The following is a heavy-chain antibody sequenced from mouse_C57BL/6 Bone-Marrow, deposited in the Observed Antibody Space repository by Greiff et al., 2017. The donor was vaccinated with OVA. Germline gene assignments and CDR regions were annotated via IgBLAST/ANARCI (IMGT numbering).Heavy chain of an antibody. CDR2: IYPRSGNT. CDR1: GYTFTSYG. Sequence: QVQLQQSGAELARPGASVKLSCKASGYTFTSYGISWVKQRTGQGLEWIGEIYPRSGNTYYTETFKGKATLTADKSSSTAYMELRSLTSEDAAVYVCARWGRRQLRLREEYWGQGTSVTVAS. D-gene: IGHD3-2*02. CDR3: ARWGRRQLRLREEY. J-gene: IGHJ4*01. V-gene: IGHV1-81*01.